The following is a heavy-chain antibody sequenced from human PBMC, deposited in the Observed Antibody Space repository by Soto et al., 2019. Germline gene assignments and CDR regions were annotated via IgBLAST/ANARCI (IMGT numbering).Heavy chain of an antibody. CDR1: GYTFTSYG. CDR3: ASSLLVGYGLEGESD. D-gene: IGHD5-18*01. Sequence: QGQLVQSGAEVKKPGASVKVSCKASGYTFTSYGISWVRQAPGQGLEWMGWISAYNGNTNYAQKLQGRVTMTTDTSTSTAFMELRSLRSDDTAVYYFASSLLVGYGLEGESDWGQGTLVTVSS. CDR2: ISAYNGNT. V-gene: IGHV1-18*01. J-gene: IGHJ4*02.